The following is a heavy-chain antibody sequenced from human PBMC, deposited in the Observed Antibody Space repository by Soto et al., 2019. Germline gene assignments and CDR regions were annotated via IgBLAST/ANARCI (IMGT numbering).Heavy chain of an antibody. CDR3: GVSAGLDF. CDR2: ISADSGEP. D-gene: IGHD6-13*01. Sequence: QAQGKGLEWMGLISADSGEPRYAQKFQGRVAMTTDTSTRTAYMELRGLTSDDTAVYYCGVSAGLDFWGQGTRVTVSS. J-gene: IGHJ4*02. V-gene: IGHV1-18*01.